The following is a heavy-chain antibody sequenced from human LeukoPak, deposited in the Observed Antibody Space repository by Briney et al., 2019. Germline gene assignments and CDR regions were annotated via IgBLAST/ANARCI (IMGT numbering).Heavy chain of an antibody. D-gene: IGHD6-13*01. CDR1: GVSINSHY. Sequence: SETLSLTCTVSGVSINSHYWNWIRQSPGKGLEWIGFISYSGSTDYNPSLKSRVTISFDTSENQISLRLTSVTAADTAVYYCAKFLTSSFSSWFDPWGQGTLVTVSS. CDR2: ISYSGST. J-gene: IGHJ5*02. V-gene: IGHV4-59*11. CDR3: AKFLTSSFSSWFDP.